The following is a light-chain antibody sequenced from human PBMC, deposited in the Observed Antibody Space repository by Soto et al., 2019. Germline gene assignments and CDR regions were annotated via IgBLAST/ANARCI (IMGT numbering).Light chain of an antibody. V-gene: IGLV2-23*01. CDR1: SSDVGSYNL. CDR3: CAYAGSSTYV. J-gene: IGLJ1*01. Sequence: QSALTQPASVSGSPGQSITISCTGTSSDVGSYNLISWYQQHPGKAPKVMVYEGTKRPSGVSNRFSASKSGNTASLTISGLQAEDEADYYCCAYAGSSTYVFGTGTQLTVL. CDR2: EGT.